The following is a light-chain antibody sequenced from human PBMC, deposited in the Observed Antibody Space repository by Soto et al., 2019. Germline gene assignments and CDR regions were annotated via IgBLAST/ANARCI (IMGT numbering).Light chain of an antibody. CDR3: QQYNNWTQT. CDR2: DES. CDR1: QSISGY. J-gene: IGKJ1*01. Sequence: IVLTQSPATLSLCPGERATLSCRASQSISGYVAWYQQRPGQAPRLVIYDESYRATDIPHSVSGSGSGKELKLTISSLQSEDFAEYHGQQYNNWTQTFGQGTKVDIK. V-gene: IGKV3-11*01.